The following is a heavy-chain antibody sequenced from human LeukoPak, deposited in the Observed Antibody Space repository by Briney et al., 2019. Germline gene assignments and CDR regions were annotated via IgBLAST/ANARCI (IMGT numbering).Heavy chain of an antibody. CDR1: GFTVSSNY. D-gene: IGHD4-17*01. V-gene: IGHV3-53*01. Sequence: GGSLRLSCGASGFTVSSNYMSWVRQAPGKGLEWVSLIYSGGSTYYADSVKGRFTISRDNSKNTLYLQMNSLRAEDTAVYYCARDQGNTVTTEALGYWGQGTLVTVSS. CDR2: IYSGGST. J-gene: IGHJ4*02. CDR3: ARDQGNTVTTEALGY.